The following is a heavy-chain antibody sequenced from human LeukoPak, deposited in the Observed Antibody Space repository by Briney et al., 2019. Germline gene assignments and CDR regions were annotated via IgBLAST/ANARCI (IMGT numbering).Heavy chain of an antibody. CDR2: ISAYNGNT. D-gene: IGHD5-18*01. V-gene: IGHV1-18*01. J-gene: IGHJ6*03. Sequence: ASVKVSCKASGYTFTSYGISWVRQAPGQGLEWMGWISAYNGNTNYAQKFQGRATMTTDTSTNTAYMELRSLGSDDTAVYYCARDQWIQLCCYYMDVWGKGTTVTVSS. CDR1: GYTFTSYG. CDR3: ARDQWIQLCCYYMDV.